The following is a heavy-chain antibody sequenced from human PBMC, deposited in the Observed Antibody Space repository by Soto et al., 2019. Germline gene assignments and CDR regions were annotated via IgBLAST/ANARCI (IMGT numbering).Heavy chain of an antibody. Sequence: QGQLQQSGPGLVKPSQTLSLTCAISGDSVSSDITSWTWIRQSPSRGLEWLRRTYYRSKWFHDYAASVKSRITINPDTSKNQFSLELNSMTPEDTAVYYCARGNALDVWGQGTVVTVSS. CDR2: TYYRSKWFH. J-gene: IGHJ3*01. CDR1: GDSVSSDITS. V-gene: IGHV6-1*01. D-gene: IGHD3-10*01. CDR3: ARGNALDV.